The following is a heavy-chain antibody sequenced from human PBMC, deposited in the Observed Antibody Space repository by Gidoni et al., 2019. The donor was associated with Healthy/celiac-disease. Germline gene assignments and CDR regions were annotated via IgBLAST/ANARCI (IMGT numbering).Heavy chain of an antibody. J-gene: IGHJ6*02. V-gene: IGHV5-10-1*03. CDR1: GYSFTSAW. CDR2: IDPSASYT. CDR3: ASALPGEVPAENNYYYYGMDV. Sequence: EVQLVQSGAEVKQPGESLWLSCKGSGYSFTSAWISWVRQMPGKGLEWMGRIDPSASYTNYSPSFQGHVTISADKSISTAYLQWSSLKASDTAMYYCASALPGEVPAENNYYYYGMDVWGQGTTVTVSS. D-gene: IGHD2-2*01.